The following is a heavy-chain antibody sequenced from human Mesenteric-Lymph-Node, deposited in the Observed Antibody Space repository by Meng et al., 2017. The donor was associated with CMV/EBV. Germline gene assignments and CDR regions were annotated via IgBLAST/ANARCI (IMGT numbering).Heavy chain of an antibody. J-gene: IGHJ4*02. CDR2: IAHDGST. Sequence: SETLSLTCAVYGGSFSGKFWSWIRQSPGKGLEWIGEIAHDGSTNYNPSLKSRVTLSVDTSTNHFSLKLTSLTAADTAVYYCARSYSHYEDSWGQGTLVTVSS. V-gene: IGHV4-34*01. CDR1: GGSFSGKF. CDR3: ARSYSHYEDS. D-gene: IGHD3-3*01.